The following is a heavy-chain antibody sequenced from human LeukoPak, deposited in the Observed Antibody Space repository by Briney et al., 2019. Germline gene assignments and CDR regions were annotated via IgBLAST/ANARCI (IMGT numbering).Heavy chain of an antibody. CDR2: INQDGSKE. D-gene: IGHD5-12*01. Sequence: GGSLRLSCAASGFAFSDYWMTWVRQAPGKGLEWVAHINQDGSKEHYMDSVKARFTISRDNAKNSLSLRMNSLRAEDTAVYYCVRDGGVSGYDLLDYWGQGTLVTVSS. CDR3: VRDGGVSGYDLLDY. CDR1: GFAFSDYW. V-gene: IGHV3-7*01. J-gene: IGHJ4*02.